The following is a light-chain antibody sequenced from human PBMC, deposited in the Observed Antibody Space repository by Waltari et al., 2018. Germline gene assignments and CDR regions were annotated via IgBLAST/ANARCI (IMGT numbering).Light chain of an antibody. CDR2: KVS. V-gene: IGKV2-30*01. CDR1: QSLVYSDGNTY. J-gene: IGKJ1*01. Sequence: DVVMTQSPLSLPVTLGQPASISCRSSQSLVYSDGNTYLNWFQQRPDQSPRRLFYKVSNRDAGVPGRCSGSGSGADSTLKISRVEADDVGVYYCMQGTHWWTFGQGTKVEIK. CDR3: MQGTHWWT.